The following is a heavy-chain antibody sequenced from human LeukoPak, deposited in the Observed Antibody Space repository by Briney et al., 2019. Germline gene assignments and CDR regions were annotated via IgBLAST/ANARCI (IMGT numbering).Heavy chain of an antibody. CDR2: IYTSGST. CDR1: GGSISSGSYY. Sequence: SQTLSLTCTVSGGSISSGSYYWSWIRQPPGKGLEWIGCIYTSGSTHYSPSLKSRVTISVDTSKNQFSLKLSSVTAADTAVYYCARGGGTRAVDYWGQGTLVTVSS. J-gene: IGHJ4*02. V-gene: IGHV4-61*02. CDR3: ARGGGTRAVDY. D-gene: IGHD1-26*01.